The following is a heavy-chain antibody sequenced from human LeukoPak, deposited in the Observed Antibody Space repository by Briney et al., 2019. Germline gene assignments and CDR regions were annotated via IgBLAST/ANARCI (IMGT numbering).Heavy chain of an antibody. Sequence: GGSLRLSCAASGFTFSNAWMNWVRQAPGKELEWVGRIKSKTDGGTTDYAAPVKGRFTISRDDSKNTLYLQMNSLKTEDTAVYYCTTDLGSSSWYQSSVDYWGQGTLVTVSS. D-gene: IGHD6-13*01. J-gene: IGHJ4*02. CDR3: TTDLGSSSWYQSSVDY. V-gene: IGHV3-15*07. CDR1: GFTFSNAW. CDR2: IKSKTDGGTT.